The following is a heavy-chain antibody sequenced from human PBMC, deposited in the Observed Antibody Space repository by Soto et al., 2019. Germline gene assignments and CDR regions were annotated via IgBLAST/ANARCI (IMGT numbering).Heavy chain of an antibody. CDR2: IYYSGST. CDR3: ARHRSDRFIAVAVVYFDY. V-gene: IGHV4-39*01. Sequence: QLQLQESGPGLVKPSETLSLTCTVSGGSISSSSYYWGWIRQPPGKGLEWIGSIYYSGSTYYNPSLKSRVTISVDTSKNQFSLKLSSVTAADTAVYYCARHRSDRFIAVAVVYFDYWGQGTLVTVSS. CDR1: GGSISSSSYY. D-gene: IGHD6-19*01. J-gene: IGHJ4*02.